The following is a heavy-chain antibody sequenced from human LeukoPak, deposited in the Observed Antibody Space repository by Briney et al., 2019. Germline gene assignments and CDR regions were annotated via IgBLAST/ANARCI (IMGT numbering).Heavy chain of an antibody. Sequence: GGSLRLSCAASGFTFSSYAMHWARQAPGKGLEWVAVISYDGSNKYYADSVKGRFTISRDNSKNTLYLQMNSLRAEDTAVYYCARDGPEYYYGSGSYNAFDIWGQGTMVTVSS. D-gene: IGHD3-10*01. CDR1: GFTFSSYA. J-gene: IGHJ3*02. V-gene: IGHV3-30-3*01. CDR3: ARDGPEYYYGSGSYNAFDI. CDR2: ISYDGSNK.